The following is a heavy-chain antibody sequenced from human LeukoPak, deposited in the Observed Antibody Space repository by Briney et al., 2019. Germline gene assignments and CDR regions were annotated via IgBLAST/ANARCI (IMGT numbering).Heavy chain of an antibody. J-gene: IGHJ4*02. Sequence: GGSLRLSCVASGFTFTNYAMSWVRQAPGKGLEWVAVLSYDGSNKYYVDSVKGRFTISRDNSKSTLCLQMNSLRAEDTAVYYCAKQLGYCSDGSCYFPYWGQGTLVTVSS. D-gene: IGHD2-15*01. CDR2: LSYDGSNK. CDR1: GFTFTNYA. CDR3: AKQLGYCSDGSCYFPY. V-gene: IGHV3-30*18.